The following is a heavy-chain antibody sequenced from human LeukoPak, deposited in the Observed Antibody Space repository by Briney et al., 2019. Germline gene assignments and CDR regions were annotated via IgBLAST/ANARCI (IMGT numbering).Heavy chain of an antibody. V-gene: IGHV3-20*04. CDR2: INWNGGST. CDR3: ARGFPRAAYFYGFDP. J-gene: IGHJ5*02. Sequence: TGGSLRLSCAASGFTFSSHGMSWVRQAPGKGLEWVSGINWNGGSTGYADSVKGRFTISRDNAKNSLYLQMNSLRAEDTALYYCARGFPRAAYFYGFDPWGQGTLVTVSS. CDR1: GFTFSSHG. D-gene: IGHD2/OR15-2a*01.